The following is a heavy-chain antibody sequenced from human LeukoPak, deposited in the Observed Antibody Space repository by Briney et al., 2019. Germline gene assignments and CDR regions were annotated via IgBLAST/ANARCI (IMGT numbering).Heavy chain of an antibody. CDR2: ITGSGDNT. V-gene: IGHV3-23*01. J-gene: IGHJ4*02. D-gene: IGHD1-26*01. CDR1: GFTFSSYV. Sequence: GGSLRLSCVASGFTFSSYVMNWVRQAPGKGLVWVSTITGSGDNTHHADSVKGRFTISRDNSINTLYLQMNSLRAEDTAMYYCAKDGNYFNFDSWGQGTLVTVSS. CDR3: AKDGNYFNFDS.